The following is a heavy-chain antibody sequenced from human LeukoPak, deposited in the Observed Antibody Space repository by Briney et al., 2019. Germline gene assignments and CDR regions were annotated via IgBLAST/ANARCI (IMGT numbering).Heavy chain of an antibody. CDR1: GLIFRSYW. D-gene: IGHD5-12*01. J-gene: IGHJ6*02. Sequence: GGSLRLSCEVSGLIFRSYWMSWVRQAPGKGLEWVANINQVGSEKYFVDSVRGRFTISRDNAKNLLHLQMNTLRAEDTAVYYCAKETVVATLYYYYYYGMDVWGQGTTVTVSS. V-gene: IGHV3-7*01. CDR2: INQVGSEK. CDR3: AKETVVATLYYYYYYGMDV.